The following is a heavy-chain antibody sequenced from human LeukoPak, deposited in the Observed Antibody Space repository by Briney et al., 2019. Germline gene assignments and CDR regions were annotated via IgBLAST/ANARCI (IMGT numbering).Heavy chain of an antibody. J-gene: IGHJ4*02. CDR3: AIYSDTYYFDH. D-gene: IGHD1-26*01. CDR1: GYSFTSYW. CDR2: VYPGDSDT. V-gene: IGHV5-51*01. Sequence: GESLKISCKGSGYSFTSYWIGWVRQMPGKGLEWMGIVYPGDSDTRYSPSFQGQVTISADKSISTAYLQWSSLKASDTAMYYCAIYSDTYYFDHWDQGTLVTVSS.